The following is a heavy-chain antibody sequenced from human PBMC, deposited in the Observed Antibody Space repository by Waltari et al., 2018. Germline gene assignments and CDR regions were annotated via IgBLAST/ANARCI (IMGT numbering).Heavy chain of an antibody. V-gene: IGHV3-7*01. Sequence: EVQLVESGGGLVQPGGSLRLSCAASGFTFSSYWMSWVRQAPGKGLEWVANIKQDGSERYYVDSVKGRFTISRDNAKNSLYLQMNSLRAEDTAVYYCARGGRNIAARLVDYWGQGTLVTVSS. J-gene: IGHJ4*02. D-gene: IGHD6-6*01. CDR3: ARGGRNIAARLVDY. CDR1: GFTFSSYW. CDR2: IKQDGSER.